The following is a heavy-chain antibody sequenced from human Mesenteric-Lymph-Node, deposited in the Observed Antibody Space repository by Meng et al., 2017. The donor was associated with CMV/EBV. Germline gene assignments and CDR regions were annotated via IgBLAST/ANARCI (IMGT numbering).Heavy chain of an antibody. CDR1: GYTFFSYG. J-gene: IGHJ4*02. V-gene: IGHV1-2*02. CDR3: ARGGRLDY. CDR2: INPNTGGT. Sequence: ASVKVSCKASGYTFFSYGINCVRQAPGQGLEWMGWINPNTGGTNYEQKFQGRVTMTTDTSISTAYMELSRLRSDDTALYYCARGGRLDYWGQGTLVTVSS. D-gene: IGHD3-16*01.